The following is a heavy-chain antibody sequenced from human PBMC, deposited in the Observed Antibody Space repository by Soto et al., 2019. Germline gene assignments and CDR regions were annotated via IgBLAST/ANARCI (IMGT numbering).Heavy chain of an antibody. Sequence: SETLSLTCTVSGGSISSYYWSWIRQPAGKGLEWIGRIYTSGSTNYNPSLKSRVTMSVDTSKNQFSLKLSSVTAADTAVYYCARAGAVYCSSTSCPQRDYYYYGMDVWGQGTTVTVSS. J-gene: IGHJ6*02. V-gene: IGHV4-4*07. D-gene: IGHD2-2*01. CDR2: IYTSGST. CDR3: ARAGAVYCSSTSCPQRDYYYYGMDV. CDR1: GGSISSYY.